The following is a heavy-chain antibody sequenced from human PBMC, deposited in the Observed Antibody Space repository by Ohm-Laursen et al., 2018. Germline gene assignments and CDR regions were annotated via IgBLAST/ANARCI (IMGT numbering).Heavy chain of an antibody. V-gene: IGHV3-21*01. J-gene: IGHJ4*02. Sequence: SLRLSCSASGFTFSSYSMNWVRQAPGKGLEWVSSLTARSEYIYYADSVNGRFTISRDNAKNSLYLQMNSLRDEDTAVYYCVRDRVGGNPRPLWGQGTLVTVSS. CDR2: LTARSEYI. CDR3: VRDRVGGNPRPL. CDR1: GFTFSSYS. D-gene: IGHD4-23*01.